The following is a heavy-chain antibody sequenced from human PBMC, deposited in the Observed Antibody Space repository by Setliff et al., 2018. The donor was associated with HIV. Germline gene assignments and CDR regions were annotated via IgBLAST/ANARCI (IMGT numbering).Heavy chain of an antibody. V-gene: IGHV1-69*13. J-gene: IGHJ4*02. CDR2: IIPIFGAA. CDR1: GGTFSSYA. CDR3: ARAHSGRPPPTLKY. Sequence: GASVKVSCKASGGTFSSYAISWVRQAPGQGLEWMGGIIPIFGAANYAQKFQGRVTITADESTNTAYMELSSLRSEDTAVYYCARAHSGRPPPTLKYWGPGTLVTVSS. D-gene: IGHD1-26*01.